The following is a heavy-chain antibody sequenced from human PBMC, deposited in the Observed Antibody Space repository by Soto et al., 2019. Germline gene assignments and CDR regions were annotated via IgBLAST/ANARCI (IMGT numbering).Heavy chain of an antibody. CDR3: AKDQLAVAGLNWFDP. J-gene: IGHJ5*02. D-gene: IGHD6-19*01. CDR2: IYYSGYA. CDR1: GGSISSTRYY. Sequence: SSETLSLTCTVSGGSISSTRYYWGWIRQPPGQGLEWIGSIYYSGYAYYNPSLKSRVTISVDTSKNQFSLKLTSVTAEDTAVYYCAKDQLAVAGLNWFDPWGQGTLVTVSS. V-gene: IGHV4-39*07.